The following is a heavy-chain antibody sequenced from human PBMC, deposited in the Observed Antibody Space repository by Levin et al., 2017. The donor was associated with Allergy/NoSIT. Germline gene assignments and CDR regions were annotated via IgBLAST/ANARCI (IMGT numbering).Heavy chain of an antibody. V-gene: IGHV3-73*01. CDR2: MRSEANSYAT. J-gene: IGHJ4*02. CDR3: TRRDSSGWQFDY. Sequence: EASVKVSCAASGFTFSGSAMHWVRQASGKGLEWVGRMRSEANSYATAYAASVKGRFTISRDDSKNTAYLQMNSLKSEDTAVYYCTRRDSSGWQFDYWGQGTLVTVSS. CDR1: GFTFSGSA. D-gene: IGHD6-19*01.